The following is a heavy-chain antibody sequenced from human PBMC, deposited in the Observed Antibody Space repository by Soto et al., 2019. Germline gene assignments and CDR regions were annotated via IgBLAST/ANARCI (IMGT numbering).Heavy chain of an antibody. V-gene: IGHV4-39*01. J-gene: IGHJ4*02. CDR2: ISYSGRT. D-gene: IGHD4-17*01. CDR1: GASIITDNYF. Sequence: SETLSLTCTVSGASIITDNYFWVWIRQSPRRGLELIGSISYSGRTYDDPSLQSRVTISIDASKNQFSLKLTSVTTADTAFYYCARRRASDYGGNHHPYYFDRWGQGALVTVSS. CDR3: ARRRASDYGGNHHPYYFDR.